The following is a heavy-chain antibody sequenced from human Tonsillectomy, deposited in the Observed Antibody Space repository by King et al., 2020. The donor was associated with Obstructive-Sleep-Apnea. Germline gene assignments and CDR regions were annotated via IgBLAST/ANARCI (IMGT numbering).Heavy chain of an antibody. V-gene: IGHV4-39*07. Sequence: QLQESGPGLVKPSETLSLTCTVSGGSISSTHYYWGWSRQPPGKGLEWIGSVYSRGSTYYNPSLKSPVTISVDTSKNQFSLRLSSVTAADTAVYYCARDKSTTTYAMDVWGQGTTVTVSS. CDR1: GGSISSTHYY. CDR2: VYSRGST. CDR3: ARDKSTTTYAMDV. D-gene: IGHD5/OR15-5a*01. J-gene: IGHJ6*02.